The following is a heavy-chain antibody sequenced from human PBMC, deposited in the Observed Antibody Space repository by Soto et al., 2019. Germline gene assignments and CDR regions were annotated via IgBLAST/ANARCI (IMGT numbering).Heavy chain of an antibody. V-gene: IGHV4-59*01. J-gene: IGHJ6*02. CDR1: GGSISSYY. CDR3: ARDLIAADSHYYYGMDV. CDR2: IYYSGST. Sequence: SETLSLTCTVSGGSISSYYWSWIRQPPGKGLEWIGYIYYSGSTNYNPSLKSRVTISVDTSKNQFSLKLSSVTAADTAVYYCARDLIAADSHYYYGMDVWGQGTTVTVSS. D-gene: IGHD6-13*01.